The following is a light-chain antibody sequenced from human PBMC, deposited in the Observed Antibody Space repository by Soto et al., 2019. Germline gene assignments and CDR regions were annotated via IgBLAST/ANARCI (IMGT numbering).Light chain of an antibody. J-gene: IGKJ4*01. CDR1: QSVSSSY. CDR2: DAS. CDR3: RQRSNWPIT. Sequence: EIVLTQSPGTLSLSPGERATLSCRASQSVSSSYLAWYQQKPGQAPRLLIYDASRRATDIPDRFNGSGSGTDFTLTITRLEPEDFAVYYCRQRSNWPITLRGVTKVDSK. V-gene: IGKV3D-20*02.